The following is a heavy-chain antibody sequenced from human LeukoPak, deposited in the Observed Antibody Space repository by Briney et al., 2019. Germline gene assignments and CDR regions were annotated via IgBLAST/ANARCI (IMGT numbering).Heavy chain of an antibody. CDR1: GFTFGNYA. CDR2: VSGSATST. D-gene: IGHD2-8*02. V-gene: IGHV3-23*01. CDR3: ARGIVLRYYYYGMDV. J-gene: IGHJ6*02. Sequence: GGSLRLSCAASGFTFGNYAMSWVRQAPGKGLEWVSAVSGSATSTYYADSVKGRFTISRDNSKHTLYLQMNSLRAEDTAVYYCARGIVLRYYYYGMDVWGRGTTVTVSS.